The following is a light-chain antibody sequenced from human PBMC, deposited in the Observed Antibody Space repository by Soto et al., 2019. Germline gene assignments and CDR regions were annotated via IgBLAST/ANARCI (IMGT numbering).Light chain of an antibody. CDR2: GAS. CDR1: QSVSSNY. V-gene: IGKV3-20*01. J-gene: IGKJ2*01. CDR3: QQFGSSPYA. Sequence: EVVLTQSPGTLSLSPGERATLSCRASQSVSSNYLAWYQQKPGQAPRLLIYGASSRATGIPDRFSGSGSGTDFTLTVCRLEPEDFATYYCQQFGSSPYAFGQGTRLAIK.